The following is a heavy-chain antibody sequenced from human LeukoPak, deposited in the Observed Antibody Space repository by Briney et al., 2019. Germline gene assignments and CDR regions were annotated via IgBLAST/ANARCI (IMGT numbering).Heavy chain of an antibody. Sequence: GGSLRLSCAASGFTFSSYSMNWVRQAPGKGLEWVSSISSSSSYIYYAGSVKGRFTISRDNAKNSLYLQMNSLRAEDTAVYYCARGGCSGGSCYGAFDIWGQGTMVTVSS. CDR1: GFTFSSYS. D-gene: IGHD2-15*01. CDR2: ISSSSSYI. CDR3: ARGGCSGGSCYGAFDI. V-gene: IGHV3-21*01. J-gene: IGHJ3*02.